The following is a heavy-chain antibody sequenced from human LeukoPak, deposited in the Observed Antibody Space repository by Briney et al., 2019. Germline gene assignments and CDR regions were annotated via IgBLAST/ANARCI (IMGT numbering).Heavy chain of an antibody. D-gene: IGHD6-19*01. CDR3: ARGGIAVAGDDL. V-gene: IGHV3-21*01. Sequence: PGGSLRLSCAASGFTLSPYGMNWVRQAPGKGLEWVSAISSSTYIYYADSVKGRFNISRDNSKSTLFLQMNSLRVEDTAVYYCARGGIAVAGDDLWGQGTLVTVSA. J-gene: IGHJ5*02. CDR1: GFTLSPYG. CDR2: ISSSTYI.